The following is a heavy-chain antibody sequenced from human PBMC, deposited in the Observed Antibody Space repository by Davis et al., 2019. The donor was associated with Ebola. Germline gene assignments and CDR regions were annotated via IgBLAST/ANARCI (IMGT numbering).Heavy chain of an antibody. CDR3: ARRIKVGGAFDL. CDR1: GGTFTRNA. CDR2: INPISGAT. Sequence: AASVKVSCKASGGTFTRNAISWVRQAPGQGLEWMGWINPISGATDYAQKFQGRVTMTRDTSITTAYMELSSLRSVDTAVYFCARRIKVGGAFDLWGQGTLLTVSS. V-gene: IGHV1-2*02. J-gene: IGHJ3*01. D-gene: IGHD6-19*01.